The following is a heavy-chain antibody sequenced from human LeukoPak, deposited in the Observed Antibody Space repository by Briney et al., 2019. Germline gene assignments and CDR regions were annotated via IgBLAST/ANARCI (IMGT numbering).Heavy chain of an antibody. J-gene: IGHJ6*02. CDR2: IYYSGST. CDR1: GGSISSGGYY. D-gene: IGHD4-11*01. CDR3: ARAMTTVNRDYYYYYGMDV. Sequence: SETLSLTCTVSGGSISSGGYYWSWIRQHPGKGLEWIGYIYYSGSTYYNPSLKSRVTISVDTSKNQFSLKLSSVTAADTAVNYCARAMTTVNRDYYYYYGMDVWGQGTTVTVSS. V-gene: IGHV4-31*03.